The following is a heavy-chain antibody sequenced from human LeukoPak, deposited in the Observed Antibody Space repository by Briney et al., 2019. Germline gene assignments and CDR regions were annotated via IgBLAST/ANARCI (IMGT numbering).Heavy chain of an antibody. CDR1: GGSISSSSYY. CDR2: SRSKTNRYTT. J-gene: IGHJ4*02. CDR3: ARGDSSGWGLDY. D-gene: IGHD6-19*01. V-gene: IGHV3-72*01. Sequence: PSEILSLTCTVSGGSISSSSYYWGWIRQPPGKGLEWVGRSRSKTNRYTTQYAASVKGRFTISRDDSKNSLYLQMNSLKTEDTAVYYCARGDSSGWGLDYWGLGTLVTVSS.